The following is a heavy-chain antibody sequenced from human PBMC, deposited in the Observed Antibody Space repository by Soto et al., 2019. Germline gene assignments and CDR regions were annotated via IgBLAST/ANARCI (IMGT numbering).Heavy chain of an antibody. D-gene: IGHD2-21*01. Sequence: QVQLVQSGAEVKKPGSSVNVSCKESGGTFSTYSMFWVRQAPGQGLEWMGRIIPMLGIRNYAQRFQDRVTITADKSTATAHMELSSLRSEDTALYYCTIGSWSGEVFDIWGQGTMVTVSS. J-gene: IGHJ3*02. CDR2: IIPMLGIR. CDR3: TIGSWSGEVFDI. V-gene: IGHV1-69*02. CDR1: GGTFSTYS.